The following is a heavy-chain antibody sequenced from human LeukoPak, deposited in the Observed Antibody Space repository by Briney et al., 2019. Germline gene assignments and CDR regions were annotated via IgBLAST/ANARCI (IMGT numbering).Heavy chain of an antibody. J-gene: IGHJ3*02. CDR1: GYSFSNYW. CDR2: IYPGDSDT. CDR3: ARIAGYCSSTSCSAFDI. V-gene: IGHV5-51*01. Sequence: GESLKISGRGSGYSFSNYWIGWVRQMPGKGLEGMGSIYPGDSDTTYSPSFQGQVTISADKSISTAYLQWSSLKASDTAMYYCARIAGYCSSTSCSAFDIWGQGTMVTVSS. D-gene: IGHD2-2*01.